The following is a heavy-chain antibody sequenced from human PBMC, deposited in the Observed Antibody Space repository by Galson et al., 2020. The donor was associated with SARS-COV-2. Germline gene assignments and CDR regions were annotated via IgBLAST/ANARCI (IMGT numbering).Heavy chain of an antibody. J-gene: IGHJ6*02. CDR3: ARRVGIAAAGTFHYYYGMDV. CDR1: GYSFTSYW. Sequence: KIGESLKISCQGSGYSFTSYWISWVRQMPGKGLEWMGRIDPSDSYTNHSPSFQGHVTISADKSISTAYLQWSSLKASDTAMYYCARRVGIAAAGTFHYYYGMDVWGQGTTVTVSS. V-gene: IGHV5-10-1*01. D-gene: IGHD6-13*01. CDR2: IDPSDSYT.